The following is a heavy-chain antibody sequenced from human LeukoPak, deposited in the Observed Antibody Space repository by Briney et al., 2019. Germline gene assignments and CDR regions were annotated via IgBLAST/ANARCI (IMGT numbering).Heavy chain of an antibody. CDR2: IRSKAYGGTT. CDR3: TSFISPITMIVANYFDY. D-gene: IGHD3-22*01. Sequence: PGGSLRPSFTAPGFTFGDYVMTWARQAPGKGLGWVGFIRSKAYGGTTKNAASVKGRFTISRDDSKSIAYLQMNSLKTEDTAVYYCTSFISPITMIVANYFDYWGQGTLVTVSS. V-gene: IGHV3-49*04. CDR1: GFTFGDYV. J-gene: IGHJ4*02.